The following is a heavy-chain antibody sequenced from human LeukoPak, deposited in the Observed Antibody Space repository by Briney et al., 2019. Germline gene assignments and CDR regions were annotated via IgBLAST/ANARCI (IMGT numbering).Heavy chain of an antibody. J-gene: IGHJ5*02. Sequence: GESLKISCKGSGYSFTSYWIGWVRQMPGKGLEWMGIIYPGDSDTRYSPSFQGQVTISADKSISTAYLQWSSLKASDTAMYYCARQLTRYSSSPDPETNWFDPWGQGTLVTVSS. D-gene: IGHD6-6*01. CDR2: IYPGDSDT. V-gene: IGHV5-51*01. CDR1: GYSFTSYW. CDR3: ARQLTRYSSSPDPETNWFDP.